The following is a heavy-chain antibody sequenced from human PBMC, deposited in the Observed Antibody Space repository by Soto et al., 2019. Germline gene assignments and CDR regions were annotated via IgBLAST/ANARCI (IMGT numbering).Heavy chain of an antibody. V-gene: IGHV3-23*01. D-gene: IGHD1-26*01. CDR3: AKSGPTNYFDF. Sequence: EVQLLESGGGFVQPGGSLRLSCAASGFTFSTFATNWVRQAPGKGLEWVSGITGGSGFTFYADSVKGRFTISRDDSENTLFLQMSSLRAEDTAKYYCAKSGPTNYFDFWGQGPLVTVSS. J-gene: IGHJ4*02. CDR2: ITGGSGFT. CDR1: GFTFSTFA.